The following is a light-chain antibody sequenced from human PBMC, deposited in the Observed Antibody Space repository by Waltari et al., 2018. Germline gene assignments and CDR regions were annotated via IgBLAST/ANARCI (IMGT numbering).Light chain of an antibody. V-gene: IGLV1-44*01. CDR2: SIN. J-gene: IGLJ3*02. Sequence: QSVLTQPPSASGTPGQRVTISCSGSSSNIGSNTVKWYQQLPGTAPKLLIYSINQRPSGVPDRFSGSKSDTSASLAISGLQSEDEADYYCTTWDDSLNGRVFGGGTKLTVL. CDR1: SSNIGSNT. CDR3: TTWDDSLNGRV.